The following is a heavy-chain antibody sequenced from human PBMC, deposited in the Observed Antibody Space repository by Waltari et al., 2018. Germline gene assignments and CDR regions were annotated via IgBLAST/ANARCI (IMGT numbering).Heavy chain of an antibody. J-gene: IGHJ3*02. CDR1: GGPISSGGYS. V-gene: IGHV4-30-2*01. Sequence: QLQLQESGSGLVKPSQTLSPTCAVPGGPISSGGYSWSWIRHPPRKGLEWIGYIYHSGSTYYNPSIKSQVTISVDTSKNQYSLKLSSVTAADTAVYYCARIIRRLDTVLVSWDDAFDIWGQGTMVTVSS. D-gene: IGHD4-4*01. CDR3: ARIIRRLDTVLVSWDDAFDI. CDR2: IYHSGST.